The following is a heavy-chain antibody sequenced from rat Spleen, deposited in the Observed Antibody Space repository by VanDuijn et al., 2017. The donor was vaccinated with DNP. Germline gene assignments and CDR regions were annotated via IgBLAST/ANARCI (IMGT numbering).Heavy chain of an antibody. CDR1: GYSITSNY. V-gene: IGHV3-1*01. J-gene: IGHJ1*01. CDR3: ARRPLSTAVTWYFDF. D-gene: IGHD1-11*01. Sequence: EVQLQESGPGLVKPSQSLSLTCSVTGYSITSNYWGWIRKFPGNKMEWIGHISYSGSTSYNPSLKSRISITRDTSKNQFFLQLNSVTTEDTATYYCARRPLSTAVTWYFDFWGPGTMVTVSS. CDR2: ISYSGST.